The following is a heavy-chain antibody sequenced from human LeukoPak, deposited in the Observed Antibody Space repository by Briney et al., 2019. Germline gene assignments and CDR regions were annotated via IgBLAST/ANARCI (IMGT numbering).Heavy chain of an antibody. CDR1: GGSISSYY. CDR3: ARPSRDTYAFDI. CDR2: IYHSGST. D-gene: IGHD5-24*01. Sequence: PSETLSLTCTVSGGSISSYYWSWIRQPAGKGLEWIGYIYHSGSTYYNPSLKSRVTISVDRSKNQFSLKLSSVTAADTAVYYCARPSRDTYAFDIWGQGTMVTVSS. V-gene: IGHV4-59*06. J-gene: IGHJ3*02.